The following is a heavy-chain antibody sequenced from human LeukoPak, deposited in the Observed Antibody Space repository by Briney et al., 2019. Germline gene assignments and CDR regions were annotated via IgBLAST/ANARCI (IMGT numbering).Heavy chain of an antibody. CDR2: IYYSGST. CDR3: ARHGGVGATAQAFGI. Sequence: SETLSLTCTVSGGSISSSSYYWGWIRQPPGKGLEWIGSIYYSGSTYYNPSLKSRVTIPVDTSKNQFSLELSSVTAADTAVYYCARHGGVGATAQAFGIWGQGTMVTVSS. CDR1: GGSISSSSYY. V-gene: IGHV4-39*01. J-gene: IGHJ3*02. D-gene: IGHD1-26*01.